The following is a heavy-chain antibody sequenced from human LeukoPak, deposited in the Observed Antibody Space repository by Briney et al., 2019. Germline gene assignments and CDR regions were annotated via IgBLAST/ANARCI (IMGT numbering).Heavy chain of an antibody. CDR1: GFTFSSYS. CDR2: ISSSGSTI. CDR3: ARVDNYYDSSGTTPDYYGMDV. J-gene: IGHJ6*02. Sequence: GGSLRLSCAASGFTFSSYSMNWVRQAPGKGLEWVSYISSSGSTIYYADSVKGRFTISRDNAKNSLYLQMNSLRAEDTAVYYCARVDNYYDSSGTTPDYYGMDVWGQGTTVTVSS. V-gene: IGHV3-48*04. D-gene: IGHD3-22*01.